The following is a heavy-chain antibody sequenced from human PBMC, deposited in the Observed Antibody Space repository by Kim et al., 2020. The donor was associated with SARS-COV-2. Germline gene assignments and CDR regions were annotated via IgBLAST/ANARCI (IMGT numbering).Heavy chain of an antibody. CDR3: AKALLRGVNYYYYGMDV. Sequence: GGSLRLSGAASGVTFSTYGMYWVRQAPGTVLEWVALISDDGSNEYYADSVKGRFTISRDNSKNTLDLQMNSLRAEDTALFYCAKALLRGVNYYYYGMDVWGQGTTVTVSS. CDR1: GVTFSTYG. D-gene: IGHD3-10*01. V-gene: IGHV3-30*18. J-gene: IGHJ6*02. CDR2: ISDDGSNE.